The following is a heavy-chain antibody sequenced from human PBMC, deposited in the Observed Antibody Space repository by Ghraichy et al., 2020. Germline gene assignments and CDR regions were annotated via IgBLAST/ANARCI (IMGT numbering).Heavy chain of an antibody. V-gene: IGHV4-59*01. J-gene: IGHJ4*02. Sequence: SETLSLTCTVSGGSISSYYWSWIRQPPGKGLEWIGYIYYSGSTNYNPSLKSRVTISVDTSKNQFSLKLSSVTAADTAVYYCARAPGGEYFDYWGQGTLFTVSS. CDR3: ARAPGGEYFDY. CDR1: GGSISSYY. D-gene: IGHD3-16*01. CDR2: IYYSGST.